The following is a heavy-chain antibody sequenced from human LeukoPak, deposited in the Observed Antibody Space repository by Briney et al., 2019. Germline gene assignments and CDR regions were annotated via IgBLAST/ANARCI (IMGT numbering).Heavy chain of an antibody. J-gene: IGHJ4*02. CDR2: IKGDGIST. CDR1: GFDFSSNW. CDR3: AKDHYWSIDY. V-gene: IGHV3-74*01. Sequence: LAGVSLRLSCAASGFDFSSNWMHWVRHAPGQGLVWVSRIKGDGISTNYADSVKGRFTISRDIAKNTLYLQMNSLRAEDTGVYYCAKDHYWSIDYWGRGTLVTVSS. D-gene: IGHD3-3*01.